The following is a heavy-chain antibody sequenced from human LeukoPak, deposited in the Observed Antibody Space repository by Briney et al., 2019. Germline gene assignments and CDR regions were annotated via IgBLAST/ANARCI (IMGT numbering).Heavy chain of an antibody. CDR3: AREVPGYCSSTSCNTNNYYYYMDV. CDR2: MNPNSGNT. D-gene: IGHD2-2*02. V-gene: IGHV1-8*01. Sequence: ASVKVSCKASGYTFTSYDINWVRQATGQGLEWMGWMNPNSGNTGYAQKFQGRVTITRNTSISTACMELSSLRSEDTAVYYCAREVPGYCSSTSCNTNNYYYYMDVRGKGTTVTISS. J-gene: IGHJ6*03. CDR1: GYTFTSYD.